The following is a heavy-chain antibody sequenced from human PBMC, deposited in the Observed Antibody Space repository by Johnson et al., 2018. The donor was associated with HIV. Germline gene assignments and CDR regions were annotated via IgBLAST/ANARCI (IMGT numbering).Heavy chain of an antibody. CDR1: GFTFSSYA. CDR2: ISSGGSP. Sequence: HVQLVEPGGGVVQPGGSLRPSCAASGFTFSSYAMHWVRQAPGKGLEWVAVISSGGSPYYADSVKGRFTISRDNSKNTLYLQMNSLRAEDTAVYYCARDHYYDSSGYHEGDAFDIWGQGTMVTVSS. V-gene: IGHV3-NL1*01. D-gene: IGHD3-22*01. CDR3: ARDHYYDSSGYHEGDAFDI. J-gene: IGHJ3*02.